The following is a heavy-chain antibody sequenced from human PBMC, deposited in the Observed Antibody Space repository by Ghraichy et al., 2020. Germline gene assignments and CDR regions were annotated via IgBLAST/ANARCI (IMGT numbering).Heavy chain of an antibody. J-gene: IGHJ4*02. CDR1: GFTFSSYA. CDR2: ISGSGGSP. D-gene: IGHD3-3*01. CDR3: AKGSSSDYEFWSPYYYFDY. Sequence: GGSLRLSCAASGFTFSSYAMSWVRQAPGKGLQLVSAISGSGGSPYYVDSVKGRFTISRDNSKNTVYLQINSLRAEDTAVYYCAKGSSSDYEFWSPYYYFDYWGQGTLVTVSS. V-gene: IGHV3-23*01.